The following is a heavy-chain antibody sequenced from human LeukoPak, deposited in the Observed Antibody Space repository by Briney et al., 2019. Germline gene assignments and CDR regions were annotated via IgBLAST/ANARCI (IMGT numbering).Heavy chain of an antibody. CDR2: ISSSSSYI. J-gene: IGHJ4*02. D-gene: IGHD5-24*01. V-gene: IGHV3-21*01. CDR1: GFTFSSFG. CDR3: AREGDGYNSPIDY. Sequence: GGSLRLSCAASGFTFSSFGMHWVRQAPGKGLEWVSSISSSSSYIYNADSVKGRFTLSRDNAKNSLSLQMNSLRAEDTAVYYCAREGDGYNSPIDYWGQGTLVTVSS.